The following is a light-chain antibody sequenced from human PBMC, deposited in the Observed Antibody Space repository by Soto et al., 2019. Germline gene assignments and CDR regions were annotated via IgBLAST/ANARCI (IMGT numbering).Light chain of an antibody. CDR3: SSYTTSYFYV. V-gene: IGLV2-14*01. Sequence: QSVLTQPASVSGSPGQSITISCTGSGRDIGAYNYVSWYQQHPGKAPKLIIYEVEKRPSGVSNRFSASKSAFTASLTISGLQAEDEADYYCSSYTTSYFYVFGPGTKVTVL. J-gene: IGLJ1*01. CDR2: EVE. CDR1: GRDIGAYNY.